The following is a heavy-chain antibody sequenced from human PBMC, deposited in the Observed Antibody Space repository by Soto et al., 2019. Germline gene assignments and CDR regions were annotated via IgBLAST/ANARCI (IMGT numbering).Heavy chain of an antibody. CDR2: IIPIFNST. J-gene: IGHJ5*02. CDR3: ARAMAAADKWEGRFWFDP. Sequence: QVQLVQSGAEVKTPGSSLKVSCKVSGSRFSNYVISWVRQAPGHGLEWLGRIIPIFNSTKYAQNFQGRVTITADKSTSTASLELSSLRSDDTAVYYCARAMAAADKWEGRFWFDPWGQGALVTVSS. V-gene: IGHV1-69*06. D-gene: IGHD6-25*01. CDR1: GSRFSNYV.